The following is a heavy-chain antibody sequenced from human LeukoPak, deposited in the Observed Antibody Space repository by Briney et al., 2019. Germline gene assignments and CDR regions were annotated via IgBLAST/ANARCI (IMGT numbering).Heavy chain of an antibody. CDR1: GGSFSGYY. D-gene: IGHD1-1*01. CDR3: AERRGGY. V-gene: IGHV4-34*01. Sequence: SETLSLTCAVYGGSFSGYYWSWIRQPPGKGLEWIGEINHSGSTNYNPSLKSRVTISVDTSKNQFSLKLSSVTAADTAVYYCAERRGGYWGQGTLVTVSS. CDR2: INHSGST. J-gene: IGHJ4*02.